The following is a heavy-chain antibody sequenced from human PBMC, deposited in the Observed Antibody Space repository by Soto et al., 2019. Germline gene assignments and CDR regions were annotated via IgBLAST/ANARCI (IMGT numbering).Heavy chain of an antibody. D-gene: IGHD4-4*01. V-gene: IGHV3-9*01. J-gene: IGHJ5*02. CDR1: GFTFDDYA. CDR2: ISWNSGSI. CDR3: AKGTTVTTLVVSWFDP. Sequence: EVQLVESGGGLVQPGRSLRLSCAASGFTFDDYAMHWVRQAPGKGLEWVSGISWNSGSIGYADSVKGRFTISRDNAKNSLYLQMNCLRAEDTALYYCAKGTTVTTLVVSWFDPWGQGTLVTVSS.